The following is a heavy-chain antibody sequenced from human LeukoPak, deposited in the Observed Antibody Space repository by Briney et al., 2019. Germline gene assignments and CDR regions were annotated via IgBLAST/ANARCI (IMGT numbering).Heavy chain of an antibody. CDR1: GDSFADDA. CDR3: ARPYYYDSSGYLSPFSGMDV. D-gene: IGHD3-22*01. CDR2: IRSQAYSATT. Sequence: PGGSLRLSCTVSGDSFADDAMPWVRQAPGKGLEWVGVIRSQAYSATTEYAASVKGRFTISRDDSKSIAYLQMNSLKTEDTAVYYCARPYYYDSSGYLSPFSGMDVWGQGTTVTVSS. V-gene: IGHV3-49*04. J-gene: IGHJ6*02.